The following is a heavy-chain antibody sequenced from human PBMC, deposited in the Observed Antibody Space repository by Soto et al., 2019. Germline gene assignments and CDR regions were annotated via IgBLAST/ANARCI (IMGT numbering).Heavy chain of an antibody. CDR2: ISSSGGTT. D-gene: IGHD3-22*01. J-gene: IGHJ4*02. CDR1: GFTFSSYA. V-gene: IGHV3-23*01. CDR3: AKVWYYDSSGYYMSYYFDY. Sequence: GGSLRLSCAASGFTFSSYAMNFVRQAPGKGLEWVSGISSSGGTTYYADSGKGRFTISRDNSKNTLYLQMNSLRAEDTAVYYCAKVWYYDSSGYYMSYYFDYWGQGTLVTVSS.